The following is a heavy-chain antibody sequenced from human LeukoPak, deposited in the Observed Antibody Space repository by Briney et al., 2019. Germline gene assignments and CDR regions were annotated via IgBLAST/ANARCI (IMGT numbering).Heavy chain of an antibody. CDR1: GYTFTSYD. CDR2: MNPNSGNT. V-gene: IGHV1-8*01. Sequence: ASVKVSCKASGYTFTSYDINWVRQATGQGLEWMGWMNPNSGNTGYAQKFQGRVTMTRNTSISTACMELSSLRSEDTAVYYCARASDILTGYYTYWGQGTLVTVSS. D-gene: IGHD3-9*01. J-gene: IGHJ4*02. CDR3: ARASDILTGYYTY.